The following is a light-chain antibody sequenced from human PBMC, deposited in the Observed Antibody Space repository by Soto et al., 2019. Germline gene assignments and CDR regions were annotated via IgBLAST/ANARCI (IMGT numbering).Light chain of an antibody. CDR3: QQYYSYPTWT. CDR2: AAS. V-gene: IGKV1-8*01. Sequence: AIRMTQSPSSLSASTGDRVTITCQASQGISSYLAWYQQKPGKAPKLLIYAASTLQSGVPSRFSGSGSGTDFTLTISCLQSEDFATYYCQQYYSYPTWTFGQGTKVEIK. CDR1: QGISSY. J-gene: IGKJ1*01.